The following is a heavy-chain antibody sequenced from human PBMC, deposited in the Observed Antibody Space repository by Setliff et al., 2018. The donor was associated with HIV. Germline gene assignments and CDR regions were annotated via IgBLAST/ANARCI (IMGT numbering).Heavy chain of an antibody. V-gene: IGHV4-34*01. CDR2: ISNTGNT. CDR3: ARERGVVIGSGNWYFDL. CDR1: GGSFSGYY. Sequence: SETLSLTCAVYGGSFSGYYWNWIRQPPGNGLEWVGYISNTGNTKYNPSLKSRFTIAGDTSKNQFSVRLTSVTAADTAVYYCARERGVVIGSGNWYFDLWGRGTLVTAPQ. D-gene: IGHD2-21*01. J-gene: IGHJ2*01.